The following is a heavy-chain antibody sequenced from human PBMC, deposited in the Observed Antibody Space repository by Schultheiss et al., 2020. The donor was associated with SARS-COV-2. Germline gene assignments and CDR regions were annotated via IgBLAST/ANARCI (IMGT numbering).Heavy chain of an antibody. Sequence: GGSLRLSCAASGFTFSSYSMNWVRQAPGKGLEWVSAISGSGGSTYYADSVKGRFTISRDNSKNTLYLQMNSLRAEDTAVYYCASTERTKSSFDYWGQGTLVTVSS. V-gene: IGHV3-23*01. D-gene: IGHD1-1*01. J-gene: IGHJ4*02. CDR2: ISGSGGST. CDR1: GFTFSSYS. CDR3: ASTERTKSSFDY.